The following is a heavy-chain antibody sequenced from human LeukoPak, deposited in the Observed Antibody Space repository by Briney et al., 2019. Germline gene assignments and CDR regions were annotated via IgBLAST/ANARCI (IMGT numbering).Heavy chain of an antibody. D-gene: IGHD2-2*01. V-gene: IGHV3-66*01. CDR2: IYSGGST. CDR3: ARGRHIVVVPAYYMDV. Sequence: PGGSLGLSCAASGFTVSSNYMSWVRQAPGKGLEWVSVIYSGGSTYYADSVKGRFTISGDNSKNTLYLQMNSLRAEDTAVYYCARGRHIVVVPAYYMDVWGKGTTVTVSS. CDR1: GFTVSSNY. J-gene: IGHJ6*03.